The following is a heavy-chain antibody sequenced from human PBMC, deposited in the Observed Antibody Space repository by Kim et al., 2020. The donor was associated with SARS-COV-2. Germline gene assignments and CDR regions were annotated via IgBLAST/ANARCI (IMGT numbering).Heavy chain of an antibody. J-gene: IGHJ4*02. Sequence: TNYNPSLKSRFTISVDTSKNQFSLKRSSVTAADTAVYYCARGGGAMNYDYWGQGTLVTVSS. V-gene: IGHV4-59*09. CDR2: T. CDR3: ARGGGAMNYDY. D-gene: IGHD3-16*01.